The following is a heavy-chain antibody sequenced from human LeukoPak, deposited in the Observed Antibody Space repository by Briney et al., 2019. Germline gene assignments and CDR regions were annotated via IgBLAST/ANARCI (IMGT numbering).Heavy chain of an antibody. CDR1: GGSISSSSYY. V-gene: IGHV4-39*01. D-gene: IGHD3-9*01. CDR3: ARRDDREYYDILTGYYKGGRDFDY. J-gene: IGHJ4*02. Sequence: SETLSLTCTVSGGSISSSSYYWGWIRQPPGKGLEWIGSIYYSGSTYYNPSLKSRVTISVDTSKNQFSLKLSSVTAADTAAYYCARRDDREYYDILTGYYKGGRDFDYWGQGTLVTVSS. CDR2: IYYSGST.